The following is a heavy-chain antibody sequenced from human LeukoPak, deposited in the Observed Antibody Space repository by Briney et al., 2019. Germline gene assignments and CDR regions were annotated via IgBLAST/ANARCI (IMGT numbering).Heavy chain of an antibody. V-gene: IGHV3-33*01. J-gene: IGHJ4*02. Sequence: GGSLRLSCAASGFAFNTYAMHWVRQAPGQGLEWVALICHDGSHKFYSNSVRGQFTISRDNSKNTVCLQMNNLRHEDTAVYYCARAIFGSGSYPDFWGQGTMVTVSS. CDR3: ARAIFGSGSYPDF. CDR1: GFAFNTYA. D-gene: IGHD3-10*01. CDR2: ICHDGSHK.